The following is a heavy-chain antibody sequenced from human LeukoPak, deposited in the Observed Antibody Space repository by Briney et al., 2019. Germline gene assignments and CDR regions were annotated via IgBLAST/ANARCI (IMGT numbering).Heavy chain of an antibody. D-gene: IGHD6-13*01. CDR1: GFTFSSYG. V-gene: IGHV3-23*01. CDR3: ARAAYSSTWYSRYFDL. Sequence: GETLRLSCAASGFTFSSYGMSWVRQAPGKGLEWVSTISGSGDSTYYADSVKGRFTISRDNSKNTLYLQMNSLRAGDTAVYYCARAAYSSTWYSRYFDLWGRGTLVTVSS. J-gene: IGHJ2*01. CDR2: ISGSGDST.